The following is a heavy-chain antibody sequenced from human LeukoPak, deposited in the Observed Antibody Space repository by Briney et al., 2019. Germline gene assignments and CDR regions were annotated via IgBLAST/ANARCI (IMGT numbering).Heavy chain of an antibody. V-gene: IGHV3-23*01. CDR3: AKGIEYNNSWTFDY. CDR1: GFTFNNYA. J-gene: IGHJ4*02. D-gene: IGHD2/OR15-2a*01. CDR2: ISNTGRST. Sequence: PGESLRLSCAASGFTFNNYAMNWVRQAPGKGLEWVSAISNTGRSTYYADSVKGRFTISRDNSKNTVFLQINSLRAEDTAVYYCAKGIEYNNSWTFDYWGQGTLVTVSS.